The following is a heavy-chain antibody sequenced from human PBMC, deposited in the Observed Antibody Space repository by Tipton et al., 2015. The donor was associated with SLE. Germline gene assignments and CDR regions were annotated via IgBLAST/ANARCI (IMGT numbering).Heavy chain of an antibody. CDR3: ARENNWFDP. V-gene: IGHV4-34*01. CDR2: IDHSGST. J-gene: IGHJ5*02. Sequence: TLSLTCAVYGGSFSGFYWNWIRQPPGKGLEWIGEIDHSGSTNYNPSLKSRVTISVDTSKNQFSLKLTSVTAAGTAVYYCARENNWFDPWGQGTLVTVSS. CDR1: GGSFSGFY.